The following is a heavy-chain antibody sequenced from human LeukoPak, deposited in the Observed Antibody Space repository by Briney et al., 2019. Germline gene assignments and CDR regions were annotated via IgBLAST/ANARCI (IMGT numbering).Heavy chain of an antibody. CDR1: GFTFSSYA. CDR3: ARTGPPETFDI. V-gene: IGHV3-30-3*01. Sequence: GGSLRLSCAASGFTFSSYAMHWVRQAPGKGLEWVAVISYDGSNKYYADSVKGRFTISRDNSKNTLYLQMNSLRAEDTAVYYCARTGPPETFDIWGQGTMVTVPS. CDR2: ISYDGSNK. D-gene: IGHD1-14*01. J-gene: IGHJ3*02.